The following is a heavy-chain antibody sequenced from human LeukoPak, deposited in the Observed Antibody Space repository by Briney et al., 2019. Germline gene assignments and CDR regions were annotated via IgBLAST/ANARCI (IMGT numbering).Heavy chain of an antibody. CDR2: IYGGGNT. D-gene: IGHD3-22*01. CDR1: GFSVSSNY. CDR3: ARGRWSSRGYQDY. J-gene: IGHJ4*02. V-gene: IGHV3-53*01. Sequence: GGSLRLSCAASGFSVSSNYMTWVRQAPGKGLECVSVIYGGGNTYYADSVGGRFTISRDNSKNTLYLQMNSLRVEDTAMYYWARGRWSSRGYQDYWGRGTLVTVSS.